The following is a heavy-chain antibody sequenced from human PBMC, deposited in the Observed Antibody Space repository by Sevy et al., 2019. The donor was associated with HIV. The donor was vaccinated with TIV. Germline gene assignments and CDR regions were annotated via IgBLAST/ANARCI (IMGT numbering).Heavy chain of an antibody. CDR3: STDPIIVLLVTDGMDI. J-gene: IGHJ6*02. Sequence: GGSLRLSCAASGFTFSNAWMSWVRQAPGKGLEWVGRILSKTDGGTTDYAAPVKGRFTISRDDSTNTLYLQMNSLKTEVTAVYYCSTDPIIVLLVTDGMDIWGQGTTVTVSS. D-gene: IGHD2-8*02. CDR2: ILSKTDGGTT. CDR1: GFTFSNAW. V-gene: IGHV3-15*01.